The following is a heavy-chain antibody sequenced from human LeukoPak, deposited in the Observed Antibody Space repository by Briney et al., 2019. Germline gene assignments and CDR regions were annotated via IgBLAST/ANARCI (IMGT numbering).Heavy chain of an antibody. D-gene: IGHD2-15*01. Sequence: GGSLRLSCAASGFTFDDYAMHWVRQAPGKGLEWVSGISWNSGSIGYADSVKGRFTISRDNAKNSLYLQMNSLRAEDTAVYYCARARSSYRFDPWGQGTLVTVSS. J-gene: IGHJ5*02. CDR3: ARARSSYRFDP. CDR2: ISWNSGSI. CDR1: GFTFDDYA. V-gene: IGHV3-9*01.